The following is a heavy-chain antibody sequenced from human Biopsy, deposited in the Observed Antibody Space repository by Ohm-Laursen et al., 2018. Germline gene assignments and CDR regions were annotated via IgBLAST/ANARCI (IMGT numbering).Heavy chain of an antibody. CDR2: ISGSSTYI. V-gene: IGHV3-21*06. J-gene: IGHJ3*01. Sequence: SLRLSCTASGVTLSGYKMNWVRQAPGKGLEWVSSISGSSTYIYYADSVKGRFTVSRDNPKNSLYLQMNSLTAADTATYYCARLNSGTYDASDLWGQGTMVIVSS. D-gene: IGHD1-26*01. CDR3: ARLNSGTYDASDL. CDR1: GVTLSGYK.